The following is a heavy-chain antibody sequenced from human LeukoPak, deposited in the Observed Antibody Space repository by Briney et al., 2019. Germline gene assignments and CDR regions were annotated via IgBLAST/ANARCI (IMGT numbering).Heavy chain of an antibody. Sequence: AGGSLRLSCAASGFTFSSYAMSWVRQAPGKGLEWVSAISGSGGSTYYADSVKGRFTISRDNSKNTLYLQMNSLRAEDTAVYYCANGVYVWGSYVWGRDAFDIWGQGTMVTVSS. J-gene: IGHJ3*02. CDR2: ISGSGGST. D-gene: IGHD3-16*01. V-gene: IGHV3-23*01. CDR3: ANGVYVWGSYVWGRDAFDI. CDR1: GFTFSSYA.